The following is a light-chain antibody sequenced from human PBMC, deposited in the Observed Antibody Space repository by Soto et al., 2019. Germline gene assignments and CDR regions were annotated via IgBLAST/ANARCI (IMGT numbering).Light chain of an antibody. CDR2: ATS. Sequence: DIQMTQSPSSLSASVGNRVTITCRGSQSIGRYLNWYQQKPARAPKVLIYATSSLQSGVPSRFSGSGSGTDFTLPISSLKPPDFATYYCQQSYSTPRWTFGHGTQVDIK. CDR3: QQSYSTPRWT. V-gene: IGKV1-39*01. CDR1: QSIGRY. J-gene: IGKJ1*01.